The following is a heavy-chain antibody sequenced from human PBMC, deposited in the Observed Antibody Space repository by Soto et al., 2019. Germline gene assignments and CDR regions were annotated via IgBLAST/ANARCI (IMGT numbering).Heavy chain of an antibody. V-gene: IGHV4-34*01. CDR1: GGFVSSGSYY. J-gene: IGHJ3*02. CDR2: MSHSGGT. CDR3: ARVERMTATTVVYAFDI. D-gene: IGHD1-1*01. Sequence: QVQLQQWGAGLLKPSETLSLTCAVYGGFVSSGSYYWCWIRQPPGKGLEWIGEMSHSGGTHFNPSLKSRVTISVGTSKNQFSLKMSSVTAADTALYYCARVERMTATTVVYAFDIWGPGTMVTVSS.